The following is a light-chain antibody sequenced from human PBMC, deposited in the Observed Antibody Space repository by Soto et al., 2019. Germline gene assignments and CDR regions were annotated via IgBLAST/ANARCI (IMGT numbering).Light chain of an antibody. J-gene: IGKJ1*01. CDR1: QSVSNY. CDR3: QQSYNIPPT. Sequence: EIVLTQSPATLSVSPGERATLSCRAGQSVSNYLAWYQQKPGQTPRLLIYGASTRATGIPARFSGSGSGTDFALTISGLQPEDFATYYWQQSYNIPPTFGQGTKV. CDR2: GAS. V-gene: IGKV3-15*01.